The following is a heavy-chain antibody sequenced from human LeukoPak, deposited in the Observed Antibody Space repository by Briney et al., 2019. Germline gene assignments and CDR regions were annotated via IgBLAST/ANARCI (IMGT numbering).Heavy chain of an antibody. CDR1: GFKFA. Sequence: PGRSLRLSCVASGFKFAMHWVRQAPGKGPEGVSGLSWHSGSIGYADYVKGRFIISRDNAKNSLYLEMNSLRPEDSAWYYCAKETKVGENLYYFDYWGRGTLVTVSS. D-gene: IGHD1-26*01. CDR2: LSWHSGSI. V-gene: IGHV3-9*01. CDR3: AKETKVGENLYYFDY. J-gene: IGHJ4*02.